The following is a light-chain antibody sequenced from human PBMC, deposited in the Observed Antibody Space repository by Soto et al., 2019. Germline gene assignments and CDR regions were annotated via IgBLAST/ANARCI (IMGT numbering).Light chain of an antibody. V-gene: IGLV1-40*01. Sequence: QSVLTQPPSVSGAPGQRVTISCTGSSSNIGAGYDVHWYQQLPGTAPKLLIYGNSNRPSEVSDRFSGFKSGTSASLAITGLQAEDEADYYCQSYDSSRSGVVFGGGTKLTVL. CDR3: QSYDSSRSGVV. CDR2: GNS. J-gene: IGLJ2*01. CDR1: SSNIGAGYD.